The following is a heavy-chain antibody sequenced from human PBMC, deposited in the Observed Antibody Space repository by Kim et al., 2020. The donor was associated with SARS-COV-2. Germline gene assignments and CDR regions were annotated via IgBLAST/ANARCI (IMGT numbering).Heavy chain of an antibody. CDR3: SRETVD. CDR2: YTCGST. J-gene: IGHJ4*02. Sequence: YTCGSTYDADSVKGRFSLSRHKSENTVYLQMNSLRPQDTAVYYCSRETVDWGQGTLVTVSS. V-gene: IGHV3-53*04. D-gene: IGHD1-1*01.